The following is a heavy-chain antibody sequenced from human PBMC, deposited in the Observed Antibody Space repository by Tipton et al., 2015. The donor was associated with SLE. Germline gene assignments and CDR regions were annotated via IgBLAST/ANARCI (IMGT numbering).Heavy chain of an antibody. Sequence: LTCTVSGGSISSGSYYWSWIRQPAGKGLEWIGRIYTSGSTNYNPSRKSRVTISVDTSKNQFSLKLSSVTAADTAVYYCASHVAGDAFDIWGQGTMVTVSS. J-gene: IGHJ3*02. D-gene: IGHD2-21*01. CDR1: GGSISSGSYY. CDR2: IYTSGST. V-gene: IGHV4-61*02. CDR3: ASHVAGDAFDI.